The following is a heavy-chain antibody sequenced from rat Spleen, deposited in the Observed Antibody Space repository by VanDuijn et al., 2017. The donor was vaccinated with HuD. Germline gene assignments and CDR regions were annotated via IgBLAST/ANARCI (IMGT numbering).Heavy chain of an antibody. Sequence: EVQLQESGPGLVKPSQSLSLTCSVTGHSIDSSYRWNWIRKFPGNKLEWMGYINSAGSTNYNPSLKSQISISRDTSKNQFFLQVDSVTTEDTATYYCARREIYNDYFDYWGQGVMVTVSS. CDR3: ARREIYNDYFDY. CDR1: GHSIDSSYR. J-gene: IGHJ2*01. D-gene: IGHD1-10*01. CDR2: INSAGST. V-gene: IGHV3-3*01.